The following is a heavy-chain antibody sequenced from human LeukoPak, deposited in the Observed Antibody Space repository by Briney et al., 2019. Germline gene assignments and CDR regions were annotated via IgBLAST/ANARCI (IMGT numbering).Heavy chain of an antibody. D-gene: IGHD1-26*01. V-gene: IGHV3-66*02. CDR1: GFTVSSNY. Sequence: GGXXRLSCAASGFTVSSNYMSWVRQAPGKGLEWVSVIYSGGSTYYADSVKGRFTISRDNSKNTLYLQMNSLRAEDTAVYYCAREGPGIVGATFDYWGQGTLVTVSS. CDR3: AREGPGIVGATFDY. J-gene: IGHJ4*02. CDR2: IYSGGST.